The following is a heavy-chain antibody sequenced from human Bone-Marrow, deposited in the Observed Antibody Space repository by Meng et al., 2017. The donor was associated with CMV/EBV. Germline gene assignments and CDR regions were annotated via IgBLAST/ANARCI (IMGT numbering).Heavy chain of an antibody. CDR2: INPNSGGT. J-gene: IGHJ6*02. D-gene: IGHD3-9*01. CDR1: GGTFSSYA. Sequence: ASVKVSCKASGGTFSSYAISWVRQAPGQGLEWMGWINPNSGGTNYAQKFQGRVTMTRDTSISTAYMELSRLRSDDTAVYYCARDLYELRYFDWLSSYYYGMDVWGQGTTVTVSS. V-gene: IGHV1-2*02. CDR3: ARDLYELRYFDWLSSYYYGMDV.